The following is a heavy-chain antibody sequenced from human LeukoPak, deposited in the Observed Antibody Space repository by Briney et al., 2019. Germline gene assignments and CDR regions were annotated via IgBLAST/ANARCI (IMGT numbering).Heavy chain of an antibody. CDR3: ARVDDSSGYLDY. Sequence: SETLSLTCTVSGGSISSGGYYWSWIRQHPGKGLEWIGYIYYSGGTYYNPSLKSRVTISVDTSKNQFSLKLSSVTAADTAVYYCARVDDSSGYLDYWGQGTLVTVSS. CDR2: IYYSGGT. CDR1: GGSISSGGYY. V-gene: IGHV4-31*03. J-gene: IGHJ4*02. D-gene: IGHD3-22*01.